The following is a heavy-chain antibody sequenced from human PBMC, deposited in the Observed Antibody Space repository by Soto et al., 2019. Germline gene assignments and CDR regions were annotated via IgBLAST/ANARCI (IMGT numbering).Heavy chain of an antibody. CDR1: GYTFTGYY. Sequence: ASVKVSCKASGYTFTGYYMHWVRQAPGQGLEWMGWINPNSGGTNYAQKFQGWVTMTRDTSISTAYMELSRLRSDDTAVYYCARDRGESSSWPRNWFDPWGQGTLVTVSS. D-gene: IGHD6-13*01. J-gene: IGHJ5*02. V-gene: IGHV1-2*04. CDR3: ARDRGESSSWPRNWFDP. CDR2: INPNSGGT.